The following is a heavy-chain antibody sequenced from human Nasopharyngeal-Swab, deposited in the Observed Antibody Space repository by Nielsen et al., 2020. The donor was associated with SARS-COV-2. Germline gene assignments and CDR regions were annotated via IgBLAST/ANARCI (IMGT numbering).Heavy chain of an antibody. CDR1: GYTFNNYG. D-gene: IGHD1-26*01. CDR2: IRVYNGDT. V-gene: IGHV1-18*01. Sequence: ASVKVSCKASGYTFNNYGISWVRQAPGQGLEWMGWIRVYNGDTKYAQKFQGRVTVTTDALTTTAYMELRSLRSDDTAVYYCARVPVYSGTHYGFDIWGQGTMVKVSS. J-gene: IGHJ3*02. CDR3: ARVPVYSGTHYGFDI.